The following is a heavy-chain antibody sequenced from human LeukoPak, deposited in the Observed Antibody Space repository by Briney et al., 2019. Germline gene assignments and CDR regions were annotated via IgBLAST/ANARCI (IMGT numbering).Heavy chain of an antibody. V-gene: IGHV4-34*01. D-gene: IGHD6-13*01. CDR2: INHSGST. Sequence: ETLSLTCAVYGGSFSGYYWSWIRQPPGKGLEWIGEINHSGSTNYNPSLKSRVTISVDTSKNQFSLKLSSVTAADTAVYYCARDPPSIAAAGTGLGWFDPWGQGTLVTVSS. CDR3: ARDPPSIAAAGTGLGWFDP. J-gene: IGHJ5*02. CDR1: GGSFSGYY.